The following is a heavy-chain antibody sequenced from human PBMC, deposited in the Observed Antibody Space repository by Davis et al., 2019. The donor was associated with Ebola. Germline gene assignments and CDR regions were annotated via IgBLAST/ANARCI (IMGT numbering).Heavy chain of an antibody. J-gene: IGHJ4*02. CDR1: GFTFSDYY. Sequence: GESLKISCAASGFTFSDYYMSWIRQAPGKGLEWVSYISSSSSYTNYADSVKGRFTISRDNAKNSLYLQMNSLRAEDTAVYYCARDLTDIVVVVAATPLGYWGQGTLVTVSS. V-gene: IGHV3-11*06. CDR3: ARDLTDIVVVVAATPLGY. D-gene: IGHD2-15*01. CDR2: ISSSSSYT.